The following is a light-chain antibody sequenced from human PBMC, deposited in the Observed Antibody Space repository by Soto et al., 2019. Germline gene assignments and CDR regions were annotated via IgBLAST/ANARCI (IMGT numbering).Light chain of an antibody. J-gene: IGKJ1*01. V-gene: IGKV3-20*01. CDR1: QSVSSSY. CDR3: QQMGA. CDR2: GAS. Sequence: IVCTQSPGTLSLSPGGRAHLSCRASQSVSSSYLAWYQQKPGQAPRLLIYGASSRANGIPDRFSGSGSGTDFTLTISRLEPEDFAVSSCQQMGAVGQGTKVAIK.